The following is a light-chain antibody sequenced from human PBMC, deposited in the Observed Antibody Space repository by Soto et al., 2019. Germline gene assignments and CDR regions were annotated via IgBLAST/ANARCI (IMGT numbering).Light chain of an antibody. J-gene: IGLJ2*01. Sequence: QSVLTQPRSVSGSPGQSVTISCTGTSSDVGGYNYVSWYQQHPGKAPKLMIYDVSKRPSGVPDRFSGSKSGNTASLTISGRQAEDEADYYCCSYAGRVVFGGGTKVTVL. CDR1: SSDVGGYNY. V-gene: IGLV2-11*01. CDR3: CSYAGRVV. CDR2: DVS.